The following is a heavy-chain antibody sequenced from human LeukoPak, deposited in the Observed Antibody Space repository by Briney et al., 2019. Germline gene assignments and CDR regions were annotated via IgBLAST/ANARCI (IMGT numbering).Heavy chain of an antibody. CDR1: GFTFSSYA. CDR3: AKRGIAAAGVFDY. Sequence: GGSLRLSCAASGFTFSSYAMSWVRQAPGKGLEWVSAISGSGGSTYYADSVKGRFTISRGNSKNTLYLRMNSLRAEDTAVYYCAKRGIAAAGVFDYWGQGTLVTVSS. D-gene: IGHD6-13*01. CDR2: ISGSGGST. J-gene: IGHJ4*02. V-gene: IGHV3-23*01.